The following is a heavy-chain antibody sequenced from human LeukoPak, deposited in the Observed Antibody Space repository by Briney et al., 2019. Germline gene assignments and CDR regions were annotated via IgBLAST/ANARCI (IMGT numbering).Heavy chain of an antibody. CDR3: ARGYWAHGMNV. D-gene: IGHD6-13*01. CDR2: AYYTSKWIT. V-gene: IGHV6-1*01. J-gene: IGHJ6*02. CDR1: GDSVTSGTTA. Sequence: SQTLSLTFAIAGDSVTSGTTAWNWIRQSPSRGLEWLGRAYYTSKWITNYAVSVRSRITVNPNTSNNQFSLQLNSVTPEDTAVYYCARGYWAHGMNVWGPGTTVTVSS.